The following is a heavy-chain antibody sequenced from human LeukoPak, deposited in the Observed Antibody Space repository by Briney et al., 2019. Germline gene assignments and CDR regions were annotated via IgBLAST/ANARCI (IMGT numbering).Heavy chain of an antibody. V-gene: IGHV5-51*01. CDR1: GYSFTSYW. Sequence: GASLQISFKGSGYSFTSYWIGWVRQMPGKGLEWMGIIYPGDSDTRYSPSFQGQVTISADKSISTAYLQWSSLKASDTAMYYCARQRITMSKNYYYYGMDVWGQGTTVTVSS. CDR3: ARQRITMSKNYYYYGMDV. CDR2: IYPGDSDT. J-gene: IGHJ6*02. D-gene: IGHD3-10*02.